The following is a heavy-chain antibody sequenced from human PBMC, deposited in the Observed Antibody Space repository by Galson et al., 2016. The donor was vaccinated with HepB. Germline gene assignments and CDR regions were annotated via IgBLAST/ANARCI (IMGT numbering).Heavy chain of an antibody. CDR1: GDSVSSGGYY. V-gene: IGHV4-31*03. D-gene: IGHD6-19*01. CDR3: ARAQGMSSGSWFDP. J-gene: IGHJ5*01. Sequence: TLSLTCSVSGDSVSSGGYYWNWLRQQPGKGLEWIGYIYYSGSTHYNPSPNSRLIISVDTSKNQFSLRRASATAADTAMYFCARAQGMSSGSWFDPWGQGTLVTVSS. CDR2: IYYSGST.